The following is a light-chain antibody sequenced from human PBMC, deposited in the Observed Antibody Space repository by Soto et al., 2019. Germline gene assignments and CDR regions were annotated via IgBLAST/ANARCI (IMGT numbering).Light chain of an antibody. CDR1: QSLLHSNGYNY. V-gene: IGKV2-28*01. Sequence: DIVMTQSPLSLPVTPGEPASISCRSSQSLLHSNGYNYLDWYLQKPGQSPQLLIYLGSNRASGVPDRFSGSGSGTDFTLKISRVEAEDVGVYYCMEALQTRTFGQGTKVGIK. CDR2: LGS. J-gene: IGKJ1*01. CDR3: MEALQTRT.